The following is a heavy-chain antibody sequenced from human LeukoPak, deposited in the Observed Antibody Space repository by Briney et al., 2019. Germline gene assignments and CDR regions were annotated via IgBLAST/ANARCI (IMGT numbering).Heavy chain of an antibody. D-gene: IGHD3-9*01. V-gene: IGHV4-39*01. Sequence: NPSETLSLTCTVSGGSISSSSYYWGWIRQPPGKGLEWIGNIYYSGSTYYNPSLKSRLTISVDTSQRQFSLRLSSVTAADTALYYCTRGSYDVLTGYSTLGEYWGQGTLVTVPS. J-gene: IGHJ1*01. CDR2: IYYSGST. CDR1: GGSISSSSYY. CDR3: TRGSYDVLTGYSTLGEY.